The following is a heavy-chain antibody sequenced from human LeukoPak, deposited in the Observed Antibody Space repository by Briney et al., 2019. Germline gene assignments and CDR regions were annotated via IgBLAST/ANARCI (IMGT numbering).Heavy chain of an antibody. V-gene: IGHV3-74*01. Sequence: GGSLRLSCAASGFTFSSYWMHWVRQAPGKGLVWVSRINGDGSTTTYADSVKGRFTISRDNSKNTLYLQMNSLRAEDTAVYYCAKPRVTAIPHDAFDIWGQGTMVSVSS. CDR2: INGDGSTT. CDR1: GFTFSSYW. CDR3: AKPRVTAIPHDAFDI. D-gene: IGHD2-21*02. J-gene: IGHJ3*02.